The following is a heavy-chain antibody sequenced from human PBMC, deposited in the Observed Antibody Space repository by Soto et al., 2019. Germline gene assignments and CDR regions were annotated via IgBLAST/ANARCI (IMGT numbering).Heavy chain of an antibody. D-gene: IGHD3-3*02. V-gene: IGHV1-69*12. CDR1: GGTFSTSA. Sequence: QVQVVQSGAEVKKPGSSVKVSCKTSGGTFSTSAISWVRQAPGQGLEWMGGIMPIFRTADYAQKFQGRVTITADESASTAYLALRSLRSEDTAVYYCARDKDRAQLGGNYYYMMDVWGQGTTVTVTS. CDR3: ARDKDRAQLGGNYYYMMDV. J-gene: IGHJ6*02. CDR2: IMPIFRTA.